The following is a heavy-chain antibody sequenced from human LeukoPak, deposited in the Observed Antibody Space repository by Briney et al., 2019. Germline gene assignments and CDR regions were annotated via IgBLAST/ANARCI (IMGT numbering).Heavy chain of an antibody. CDR2: IKKDGSEK. D-gene: IGHD2-2*01. CDR1: GFTFSSYW. Sequence: PGGSLRLSCAASGFTFSSYWMSWVRQAPGKGLEWVANIKKDGSEKYYVDSVKGRFTISRDNAKNSLYLQMNSLRAEDTAVYYCARELGLVPAAIGTDYWGQGTLVTVSS. V-gene: IGHV3-7*01. J-gene: IGHJ4*02. CDR3: ARELGLVPAAIGTDY.